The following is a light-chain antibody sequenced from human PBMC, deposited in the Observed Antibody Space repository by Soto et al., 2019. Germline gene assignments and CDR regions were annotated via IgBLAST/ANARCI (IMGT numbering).Light chain of an antibody. CDR3: CSYAGSSTWV. CDR2: EVS. J-gene: IGLJ3*02. V-gene: IGLV2-23*02. CDR1: SSDVGSYNL. Sequence: QSALTQPASVSGAPGQSVTISCTGTSSDVGSYNLVSWYQQHRGNAPKLMIYEVSKRPSGVSNRFSGYKAGNTASLTISGLQAEDEADYYCCSYAGSSTWVFGGGTKVTVL.